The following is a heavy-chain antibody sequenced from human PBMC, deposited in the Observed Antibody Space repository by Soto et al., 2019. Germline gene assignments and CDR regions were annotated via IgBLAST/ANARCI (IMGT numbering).Heavy chain of an antibody. CDR1: GYSFTDYW. CDR2: IYPGDSDA. J-gene: IGHJ4*02. V-gene: IGHV5-51*01. CDR3: AVWFYSDTSGYKGYYFDY. Sequence: GESLKISCKGSGYSFTDYWIGWVRQMPGKGLEWMGIIYPGDSDARYSPSFQGQVTISADKSISTAYLRWSSLKASDPAMYYCAVWFYSDTSGYKGYYFDYWGRGTLVTVSS. D-gene: IGHD3-22*01.